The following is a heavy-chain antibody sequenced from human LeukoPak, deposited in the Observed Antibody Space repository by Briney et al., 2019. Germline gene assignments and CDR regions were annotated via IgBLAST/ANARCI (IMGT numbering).Heavy chain of an antibody. Sequence: SETLSLTCAVYGGSFSGYYWSWIRQPPGKGLEWIGEINHSGSTNYNPSLKCRVTISVDTSKNQFSLKLSSVTAADTAVYYCARDSSSWYRFFDYWGQGTLVTVSS. J-gene: IGHJ4*02. D-gene: IGHD6-13*01. CDR2: INHSGST. CDR1: GGSFSGYY. CDR3: ARDSSSWYRFFDY. V-gene: IGHV4-34*01.